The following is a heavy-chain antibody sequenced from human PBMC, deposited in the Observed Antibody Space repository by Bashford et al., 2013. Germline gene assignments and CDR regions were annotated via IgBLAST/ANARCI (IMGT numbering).Heavy chain of an antibody. Sequence: ASVKVSCKASGYTFSDYYLHWVRQAPGQGLEWMGWINPNPNSGATKYAEMFQGRVTMTRDTSISTAYMELSSLRSDDTAVYFCARDGPVVGVWNAFDVWGQGQWSPSP. J-gene: IGHJ3*01. V-gene: IGHV1-2*02. CDR3: ARDGPVVGVWNAFDV. D-gene: IGHD1-26*01. CDR2: INPNPNSGAT. CDR1: GYTFSDYY.